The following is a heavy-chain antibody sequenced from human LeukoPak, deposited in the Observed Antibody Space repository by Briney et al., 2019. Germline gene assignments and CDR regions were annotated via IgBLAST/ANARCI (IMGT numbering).Heavy chain of an antibody. Sequence: PGGSLRLSCAASGFTVSSNSMSWVRQAPGKGLEWVSSISGSGGSTYYADSVKGRFTISRDNSKNTLYLQMNSLRAEDTAVYYCAKGPLLWDWGQGTLVTVSS. V-gene: IGHV3-23*01. CDR1: GFTVSSNS. J-gene: IGHJ4*02. D-gene: IGHD2/OR15-2a*01. CDR3: AKGPLLWD. CDR2: ISGSGGST.